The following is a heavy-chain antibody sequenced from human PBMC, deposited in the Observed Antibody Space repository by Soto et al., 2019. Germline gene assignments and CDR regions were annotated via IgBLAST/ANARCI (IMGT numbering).Heavy chain of an antibody. CDR3: AKDPRFDYRDYPAYYYYYSYMAV. V-gene: IGHV3-30*18. CDR1: GFTFSSYG. Sequence: LSCAASGFTFSSYGMHWVRQAPGKGPEWVAVISYDGSNKYYADSVKGRFTISRDNSKNTLYLQMNSLRAEDTAVYYCAKDPRFDYRDYPAYYYYYSYMAVWGKGTTVTVSS. CDR2: ISYDGSNK. D-gene: IGHD4-17*01. J-gene: IGHJ6*03.